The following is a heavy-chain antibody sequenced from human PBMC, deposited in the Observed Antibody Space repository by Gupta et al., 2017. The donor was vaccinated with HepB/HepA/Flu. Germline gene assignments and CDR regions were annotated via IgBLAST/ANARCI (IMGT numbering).Heavy chain of an antibody. CDR3: AREAETAWYFDL. J-gene: IGHJ2*01. Sequence: QVQLVQSGAEVKKPGSSVKVSCKASGGTFRSYAISWVRQAPGQGLEWMGRIIPILGIANYAQKFQDRVTITADKSTSTAYMELSSLRSEDTAVYDGAREAETAWYFDLWGRGTLGTVSS. CDR1: GGTFRSYA. V-gene: IGHV1-69*04. CDR2: IIPILGIA. D-gene: IGHD6-19*01.